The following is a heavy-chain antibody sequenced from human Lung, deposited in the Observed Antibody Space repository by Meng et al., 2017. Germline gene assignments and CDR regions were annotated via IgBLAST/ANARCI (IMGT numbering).Heavy chain of an antibody. CDR3: SGHVDY. V-gene: IGHV3-15*01. CDR2: MKSNVDGGTV. Sequence: VQVGGCGGGFVKSVGFLRLSCAGSGFTFSNAWMRRARRARGKGLEWIGRMKSNVDGGTVDYAAAVKGRFFISRDDSEKTIYLQMNSLKTEDTAVYYCSGHVDYWGHGTLVTVSS. J-gene: IGHJ4*01. CDR1: GFTFSNAW.